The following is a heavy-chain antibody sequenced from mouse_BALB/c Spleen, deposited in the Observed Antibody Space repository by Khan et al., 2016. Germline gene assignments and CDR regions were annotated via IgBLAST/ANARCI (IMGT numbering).Heavy chain of an antibody. CDR1: GFTFSRFG. CDR2: ISSGSSTI. Sequence: EVELVESGGGLVQPGGSRKRSGAASGFTFSRFGMHWVRQAPEKGLEWVAYISSGSSTIYYADTRKGRFTISRDNPKNALVLQMTSLRVEDTAMYYCARGDYWGQGTTPTVSS. V-gene: IGHV5-17*02. J-gene: IGHJ2*01. CDR3: ARGDY.